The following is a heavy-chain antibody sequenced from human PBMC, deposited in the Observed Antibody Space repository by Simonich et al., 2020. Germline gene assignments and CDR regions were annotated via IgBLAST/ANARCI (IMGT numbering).Heavy chain of an antibody. Sequence: QVQLQQWGAGLLKPSETLSLTCAVYGGSFSGYYWSWIRQPPGKGLEWIGKINQSGSTNYNPSLKRRVTISVDTSKNQFSLKLSSVTAADTAVYYCARHLQLGPFDYWGQGTLVTVSS. V-gene: IGHV4-34*01. D-gene: IGHD1-1*01. CDR3: ARHLQLGPFDY. CDR2: INQSGST. CDR1: GGSFSGYY. J-gene: IGHJ4*02.